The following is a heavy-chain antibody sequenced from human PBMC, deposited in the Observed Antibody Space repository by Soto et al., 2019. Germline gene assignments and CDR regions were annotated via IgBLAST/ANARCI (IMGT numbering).Heavy chain of an antibody. CDR1: GFNFITYS. D-gene: IGHD3-10*02. Sequence: EVQLVESGGGPVRPGGSLKLSCAASGFNFITYSLSWVRQAPGKGLEWVASISSSAVYIDYADSVKGRFTISRDNANNSLYLQMNSLRAEDTATYYCARSGDNYNVLDYWGQGTPVTVSS. CDR3: ARSGDNYNVLDY. J-gene: IGHJ4*02. V-gene: IGHV3-21*01. CDR2: ISSSAVYI.